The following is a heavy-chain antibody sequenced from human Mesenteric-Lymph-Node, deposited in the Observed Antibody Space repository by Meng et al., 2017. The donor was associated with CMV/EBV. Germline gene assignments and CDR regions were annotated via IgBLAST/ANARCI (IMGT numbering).Heavy chain of an antibody. V-gene: IGHV4-30-4*06. Sequence: YYWSWIRQHPGKGLEWIGYIYYSGSTYYNPSLKSRVTISVDTSKNQFSLKLSSVTAADTAVYYCARDGPYCSSTSCYPGDYYYGMDVWGQGTTVTVS. CDR2: IYYSGST. D-gene: IGHD2-2*01. CDR3: ARDGPYCSSTSCYPGDYYYGMDV. CDR1: YY. J-gene: IGHJ6*02.